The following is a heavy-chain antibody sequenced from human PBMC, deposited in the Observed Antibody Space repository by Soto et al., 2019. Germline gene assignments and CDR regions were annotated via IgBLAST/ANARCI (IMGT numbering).Heavy chain of an antibody. V-gene: IGHV3-23*01. D-gene: IGHD3-3*01. CDR2: ISGSGAST. CDR1: GFTFSSYA. CDR3: AKATIRFLDTYGMDV. Sequence: EVQLLESGGGLAQPGGSLRLSCAASGFTFSSYAMSWVRQGPGKGLEWVSAISGSGASTFYTDSVKCRFTLSRDNSKNALYLQMNSLRAEDTAGYYCAKATIRFLDTYGMDVWGQGTT. J-gene: IGHJ6*02.